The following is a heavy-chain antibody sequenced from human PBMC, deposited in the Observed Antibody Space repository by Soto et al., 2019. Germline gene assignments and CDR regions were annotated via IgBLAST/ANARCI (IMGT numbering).Heavy chain of an antibody. Sequence: HPVGSLRLSCAASGFTFSSYAMSWVRQAPGKGLEWVSAISGDGSSTYFADSGKGRFNLSRDHSKNTMYLQMNSLRAEDTAVYYCAKDWEFDCPNYYFDYWGQGTLVTVSS. CDR2: ISGDGSST. V-gene: IGHV3-23*01. CDR3: AKDWEFDCPNYYFDY. CDR1: GFTFSSYA. J-gene: IGHJ4*02. D-gene: IGHD3-9*01.